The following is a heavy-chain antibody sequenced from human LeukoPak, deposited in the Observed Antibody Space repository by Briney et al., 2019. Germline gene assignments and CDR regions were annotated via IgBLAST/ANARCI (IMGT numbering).Heavy chain of an antibody. CDR3: AKGGYCSSTSCYVGWFDP. CDR1: GFTFSSYA. Sequence: GGSLRLSCAASGFTFSSYAMSWVRQAPRKGLEWVSAISGSGGSTYYADSVKGRFTISRDNSKNTLFLQMNSLRAEDTAVYYCAKGGYCSSTSCYVGWFDPWGQGTLVTVSS. D-gene: IGHD2-2*01. CDR2: ISGSGGST. J-gene: IGHJ5*02. V-gene: IGHV3-23*01.